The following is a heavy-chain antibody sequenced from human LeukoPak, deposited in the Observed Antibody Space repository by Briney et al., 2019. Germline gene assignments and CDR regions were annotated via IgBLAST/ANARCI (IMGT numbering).Heavy chain of an antibody. CDR2: INPNSGGT. Sequence: ASVKVSCKASGYTFTGHYMHWVRQAPGQGLEWMGWINPNSGGTNYAQKFQGRVTMTRDTSISTAYMELSRLRSGDTAVYYCARDFRAAMVSDWFDPWGQGTLVTVSS. D-gene: IGHD5-18*01. CDR3: ARDFRAAMVSDWFDP. CDR1: GYTFTGHY. V-gene: IGHV1-2*02. J-gene: IGHJ5*02.